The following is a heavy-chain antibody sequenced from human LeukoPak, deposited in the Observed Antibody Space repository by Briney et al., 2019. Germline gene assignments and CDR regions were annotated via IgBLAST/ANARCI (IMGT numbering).Heavy chain of an antibody. CDR1: GYTFTDYF. V-gene: IGHV1-2*02. CDR3: TRDLSSDPVWGRYSFEY. Sequence: ASVKVSCTASGYTFTDYFVHWVRQAPGQGLEWMGWINPDGGGRNYAQKFHGRVTMTRDTSISTVYMELNRLTSDDTALYYCTRDLSSDPVWGRYSFEYWGQGTLVTVSS. J-gene: IGHJ4*02. D-gene: IGHD3-16*01. CDR2: INPDGGGR.